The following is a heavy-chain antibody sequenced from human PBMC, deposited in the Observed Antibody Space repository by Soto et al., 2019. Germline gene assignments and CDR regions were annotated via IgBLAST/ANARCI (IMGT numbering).Heavy chain of an antibody. V-gene: IGHV1-69*13. CDR3: ARDQGLGFCSGGSCSPRGGYYYGMDV. CDR2: IIPIFGTA. Sequence: SVKVSCKASGGTFSSYAITWVRQAPGQGLEWMGGIIPIFGTANYAQKFQGRVTITADESTSTAYMELSSLRSEDTAVYYCARDQGLGFCSGGSCSPRGGYYYGMDVWGQGTRVTVS. D-gene: IGHD2-15*01. CDR1: GGTFSSYA. J-gene: IGHJ6*02.